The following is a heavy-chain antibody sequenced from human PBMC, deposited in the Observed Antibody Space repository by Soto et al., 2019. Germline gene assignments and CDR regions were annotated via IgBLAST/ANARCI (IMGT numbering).Heavy chain of an antibody. D-gene: IGHD2-15*01. V-gene: IGHV1-69*01. CDR3: ARERCSGGSCPIDY. CDR1: EGTFSSYA. J-gene: IGHJ4*02. Sequence: QVQMVQSGAEVKKPGSSVKVSCKASEGTFSSYAISWVRQAPGQGLEWMGGIIPIFGTANYAQKFQGRVTITADESTSTAYMELSSLRSEDTAVYYCARERCSGGSCPIDYWGQGTLVTVSS. CDR2: IIPIFGTA.